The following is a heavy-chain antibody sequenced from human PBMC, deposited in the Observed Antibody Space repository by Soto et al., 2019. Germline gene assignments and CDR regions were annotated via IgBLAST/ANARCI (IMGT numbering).Heavy chain of an antibody. CDR1: GGSISSGDYY. CDR3: ARGGDTAMVSIGWFDP. J-gene: IGHJ5*02. Sequence: QVQLQESGPGLVKPSQTLSLTCTVSGGSISSGDYYWSWIRQPPGKGLEWIGYIYYSGSTYYNPSLKSRVTISVATAKNQFSLKPSSVTAADTAVYYCARGGDTAMVSIGWFDPWGQGTLVTVSS. V-gene: IGHV4-30-4*01. CDR2: IYYSGST. D-gene: IGHD5-18*01.